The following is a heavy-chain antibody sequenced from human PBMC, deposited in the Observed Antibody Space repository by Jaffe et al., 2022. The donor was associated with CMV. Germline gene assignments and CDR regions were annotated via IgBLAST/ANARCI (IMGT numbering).Heavy chain of an antibody. V-gene: IGHV1-2*02. CDR2: INPNSGGT. D-gene: IGHD2-2*01. J-gene: IGHJ6*02. Sequence: QVQLVQSGAEVKKPGASVKVSCKASGYTFTGYYMHWVRQAPGQGLEWMGWINPNSGGTNYAQKFQGRVTMTRDTSISTAYMELSRLRSDDTAVYYCARVDCSSTSCYYYGSGSLSFGMDVWGQGTTVTVSS. CDR3: ARVDCSSTSCYYYGSGSLSFGMDV. CDR1: GYTFTGYY.